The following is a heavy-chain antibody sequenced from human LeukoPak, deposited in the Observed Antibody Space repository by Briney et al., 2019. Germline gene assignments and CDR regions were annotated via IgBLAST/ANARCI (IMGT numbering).Heavy chain of an antibody. J-gene: IGHJ4*02. Sequence: PSETLPLTCAVYGGSFSGYYWSWIRQSPGKGLEWIGEINDSGTTNCNPSLKSRVTLSVDTSKNQFSLRLSSVTAADTAVYYCARRLVDSTASQVSDHWGQGTLVTVSS. D-gene: IGHD2/OR15-2a*01. CDR2: INDSGTT. CDR1: GGSFSGYY. V-gene: IGHV4-34*01. CDR3: ARRLVDSTASQVSDH.